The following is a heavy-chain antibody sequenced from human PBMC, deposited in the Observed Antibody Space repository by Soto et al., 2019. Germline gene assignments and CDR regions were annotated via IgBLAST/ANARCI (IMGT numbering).Heavy chain of an antibody. CDR2: ISYNGGNR. CDR3: ARGDREDTAVVIGVRPGEYGVDV. V-gene: IGHV3-30*04. Sequence: QVQLVESGGGVVQPGRSLRLSCAASGFTFSNYAMHWVRQAPGKGLECVAVISYNGGNRFYSDYVKGRCTISRDNSKNTVHLQIDSLRYEDAAVYYCARGDREDTAVVIGVRPGEYGVDVWGQGTTVTVSS. CDR1: GFTFSNYA. J-gene: IGHJ6*02. D-gene: IGHD2-15*01.